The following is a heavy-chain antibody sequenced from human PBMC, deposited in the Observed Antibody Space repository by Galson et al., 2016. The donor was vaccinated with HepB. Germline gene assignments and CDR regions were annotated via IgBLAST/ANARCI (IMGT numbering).Heavy chain of an antibody. V-gene: IGHV2-5*02. CDR2: IYWDDDT. D-gene: IGHD6-13*01. CDR1: GFSLNTNGVA. J-gene: IGHJ4*02. Sequence: ALVKPTQTLTLTYTFSGFSLNTNGVAVGWIRQPPGKALEWLALIYWDDDTRYSPSLKSRLTITKDSSKNQVVLTMTHMDPVDTATYYCAHSGEGISTTGTLFDYWGQGTLVTVSS. CDR3: AHSGEGISTTGTLFDY.